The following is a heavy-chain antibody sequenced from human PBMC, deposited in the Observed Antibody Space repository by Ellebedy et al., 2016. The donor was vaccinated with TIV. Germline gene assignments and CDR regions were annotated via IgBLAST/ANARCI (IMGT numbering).Heavy chain of an antibody. J-gene: IGHJ4*02. D-gene: IGHD3/OR15-3a*01. CDR2: IHHSGNS. V-gene: IGHV4-59*01. Sequence: MPSETLSLTCSVSGGSINNYYWTWIRQPPGQGLEWIGDIHHSGNSHIHPSLKSRVTLSVDTSKNQFSLDMTSVTAADTATYYCARDLGRYGMDVWGQGTLVTVSS. CDR1: GGSINNYY. CDR3: ARDLGRYGMDV.